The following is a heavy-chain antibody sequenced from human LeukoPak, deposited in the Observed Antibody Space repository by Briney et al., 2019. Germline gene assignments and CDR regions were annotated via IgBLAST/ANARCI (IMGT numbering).Heavy chain of an antibody. Sequence: GGSLRLSCVASGFTFSSHEMNWVRQAPGKGLEWISYISSSGRAKYYADSVKGRFTISRDNARDSVDLQMNSLSGEDTAVYFCVRAAHYDSRGFYRPDYWGQGALVTVSS. D-gene: IGHD3-22*01. V-gene: IGHV3-48*03. CDR2: ISSSGRAK. J-gene: IGHJ4*02. CDR3: VRAAHYDSRGFYRPDY. CDR1: GFTFSSHE.